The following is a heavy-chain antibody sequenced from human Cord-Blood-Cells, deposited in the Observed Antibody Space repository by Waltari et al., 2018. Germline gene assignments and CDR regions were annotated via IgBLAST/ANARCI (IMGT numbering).Heavy chain of an antibody. J-gene: IGHJ5*02. CDR2: IYYSGST. D-gene: IGHD1-26*01. V-gene: IGHV4-61*01. CDR1: GGSVSSGTSY. Sequence: QVQLQESGPGLVKPSATLSLTCTVSGGSVSSGTSYRSLIPQPPGEGLEWIGYIYYSGSTNYNPSLKSRVTISVDTSKNQFSLKLSSVTAADTAVYYCARSFRTVGAPYRGWFDPWGQGTLVTVSS. CDR3: ARSFRTVGAPYRGWFDP.